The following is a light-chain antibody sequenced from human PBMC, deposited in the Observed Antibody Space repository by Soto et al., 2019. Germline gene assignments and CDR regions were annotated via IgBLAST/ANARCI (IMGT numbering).Light chain of an antibody. CDR1: SSNIGSNY. Sequence: QSVLTQPPSTSGTPGQRVTISCSGSSSNIGSNYVYWYQHLPGTAPKLLIYRNDQRPSGVPDRFSGSQSGTSASLAISGLRSDDEADYYCASWDDSLSGPSWVFGGGTKLTVL. J-gene: IGLJ3*02. V-gene: IGLV1-47*01. CDR2: RND. CDR3: ASWDDSLSGPSWV.